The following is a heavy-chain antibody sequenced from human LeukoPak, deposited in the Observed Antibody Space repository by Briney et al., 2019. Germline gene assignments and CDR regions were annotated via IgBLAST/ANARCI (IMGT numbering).Heavy chain of an antibody. CDR3: ARDPVLFDNTGYYFDS. J-gene: IGHJ4*02. CDR1: GFTFSNYN. Sequence: GGSLRLSCAASGFTFSNYNMNWVRQTPGKGLECVSYIIGSGSDIYYAESVMGRFTLSRDNAKTPLYLQMNSLRAEDTGVYYCARDPVLFDNTGYYFDSWGQGTLVTVSS. V-gene: IGHV3-48*01. D-gene: IGHD3-22*01. CDR2: IIGSGSDI.